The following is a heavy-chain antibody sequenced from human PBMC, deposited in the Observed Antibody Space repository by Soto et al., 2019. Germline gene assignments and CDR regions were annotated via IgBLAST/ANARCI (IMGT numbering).Heavy chain of an antibody. D-gene: IGHD3-16*01. V-gene: IGHV3-33*01. J-gene: IGHJ3*02. CDR3: ARTPLTSDAFDI. CDR2: IWYDGTSR. Sequence: QVQLVESGGGVVQPGRSLRLSCAASGFTFSTYGMHWVRQAPGKGLEWVAVIWYDGTSRFYGDFVKGRFTISRDNSNNTLYLQLHSLRPDDTAVYYGARTPLTSDAFDIWGQGTRVTVSS. CDR1: GFTFSTYG.